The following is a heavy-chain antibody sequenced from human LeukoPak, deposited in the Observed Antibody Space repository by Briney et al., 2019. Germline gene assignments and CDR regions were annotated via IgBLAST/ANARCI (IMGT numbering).Heavy chain of an antibody. D-gene: IGHD3-3*01. V-gene: IGHV4-59*12. J-gene: IGHJ5*02. Sequence: SETLSLTCTVSGGSISIYYWSWIRQPPGKGLEWMGYIYYSGSTNYNPSLKSRVTMSVDTSKNQFSLKLSSVTAADTAVYYCARDTYDFWSAPHNWFDPWGQGTLVTVSS. CDR2: IYYSGST. CDR3: ARDTYDFWSAPHNWFDP. CDR1: GGSISIYY.